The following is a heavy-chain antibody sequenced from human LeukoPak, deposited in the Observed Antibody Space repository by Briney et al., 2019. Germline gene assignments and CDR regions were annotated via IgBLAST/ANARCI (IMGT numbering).Heavy chain of an antibody. Sequence: SETLSLTCTVSGGSISSSSYYWGWIRQPPGKGLEWIGSIYYSGSTYYNPSLKSRVTISVDTSKNQFSLKLSSVTAADTAVYYCARGNFTPFNYYDSSGYYDEWGQGTLVTVSS. CDR2: IYYSGST. CDR3: ARGNFTPFNYYDSSGYYDE. J-gene: IGHJ4*02. CDR1: GGSISSSSYY. D-gene: IGHD3-22*01. V-gene: IGHV4-39*07.